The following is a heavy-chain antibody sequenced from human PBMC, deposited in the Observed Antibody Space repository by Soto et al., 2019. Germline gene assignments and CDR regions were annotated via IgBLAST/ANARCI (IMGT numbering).Heavy chain of an antibody. Sequence: VQLVESGGGLVKPGGSLRLSCAASGFTFSSYSMNWVRQAPGKGLEWVSSISSSSSYIYYADSVKGRFTISRDNAKNSLYLQMNSLRAEDTAVYYCARDLRITIFGVASTYYYYGMDVWGQGTTVTVSS. CDR1: GFTFSSYS. J-gene: IGHJ6*02. CDR3: ARDLRITIFGVASTYYYYGMDV. V-gene: IGHV3-21*01. D-gene: IGHD3-3*01. CDR2: ISSSSSYI.